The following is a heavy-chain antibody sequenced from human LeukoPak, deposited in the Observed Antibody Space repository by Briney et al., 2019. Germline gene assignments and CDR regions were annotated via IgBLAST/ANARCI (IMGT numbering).Heavy chain of an antibody. CDR2: INHSGST. CDR1: GGSFSGYY. V-gene: IGHV4-34*01. D-gene: IGHD1-26*01. J-gene: IGHJ4*02. CDR3: ARGPIVGATSYFDY. Sequence: SETLYLTYAVYGGSFSGYYWSWIRQPPGKGLEWIGEINHSGSTNYNPSLKSRVTISVDTSKNQFSLKLSSVTAADTAVYYCARGPIVGATSYFDYWGQGTLVTVSS.